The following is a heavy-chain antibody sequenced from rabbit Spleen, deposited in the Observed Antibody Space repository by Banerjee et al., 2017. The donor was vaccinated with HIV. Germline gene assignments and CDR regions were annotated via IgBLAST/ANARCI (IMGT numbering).Heavy chain of an antibody. J-gene: IGHJ4*01. Sequence: QEQLEESGGGLVKPGASLTLTCKASEFSFSSGYDMCWVRQAPGKGLEWIGYIYSGIGYTYYASWAKGRFTISSHNAQNTLYLQLNSLTAADTATYFCVRGASSSGYYSLWGPGTLVTVS. CDR2: IYSGIGYT. V-gene: IGHV1S45*01. D-gene: IGHD1-1*01. CDR3: VRGASSSGYYSL. CDR1: EFSFSSGYD.